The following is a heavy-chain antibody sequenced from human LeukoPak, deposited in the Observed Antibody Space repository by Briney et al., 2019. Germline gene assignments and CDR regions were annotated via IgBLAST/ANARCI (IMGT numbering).Heavy chain of an antibody. CDR1: GGSINFYY. D-gene: IGHD6-13*01. J-gene: IGHJ4*02. CDR2: IYSTGST. Sequence: PSETLSLTCTASGGSINFYYWSWIRQPPGKGLEWIGRIYSTGSTNYSPSLKSRVTMSVDKSKNQFSLNLSSVTAADTAVYYCARGIADPYSFDSWGQGTLVTVSS. V-gene: IGHV4-4*07. CDR3: ARGIADPYSFDS.